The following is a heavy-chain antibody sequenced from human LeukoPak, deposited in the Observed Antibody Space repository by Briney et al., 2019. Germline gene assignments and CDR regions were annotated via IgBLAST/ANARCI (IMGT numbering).Heavy chain of an antibody. V-gene: IGHV3-21*01. J-gene: IGHJ6*03. CDR1: GFTFSSYS. CDR2: ISSSSSYI. CDR3: ARDPSRAYSPPFYYYYMDV. D-gene: IGHD6-13*01. Sequence: GGSLRLSCAASGFTFSSYSMNWVRQAPGKGLEWVSSISSSSSYIYYADSVKGRFTISRDNAKNSLYLQMNSLRAEDTAVYYCARDPSRAYSPPFYYYYMDVWGKGTTVTVSS.